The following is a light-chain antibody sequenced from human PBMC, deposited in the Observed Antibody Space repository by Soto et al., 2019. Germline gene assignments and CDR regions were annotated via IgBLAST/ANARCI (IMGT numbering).Light chain of an antibody. J-gene: IGKJ1*01. CDR2: AAS. CDR1: QSISSY. Sequence: DIQMTHSPSSLSASVLDIVTITFRASQSISSYLNWYQQKPGKAPKLLIYAASSLQSGVPSRFSGSGSGTDFTLTISSLQPEDFATYYCQKSYSTLWKFGQGTKVDIK. CDR3: QKSYSTLWK. V-gene: IGKV1-39*01.